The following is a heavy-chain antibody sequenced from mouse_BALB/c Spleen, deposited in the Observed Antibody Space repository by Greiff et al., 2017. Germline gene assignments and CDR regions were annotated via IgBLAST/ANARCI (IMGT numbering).Heavy chain of an antibody. CDR2: IDPANGNT. V-gene: IGHV14-3*02. Sequence: EVQRVESGAELVKPGASVKLSCTASGFNIKDTYMHWVKQRPEQGLEWIGRIDPANGNTKYDPKFQGKATITADTSSNTAYLQLSSLTSEDTAVYYCARGGDFDYWGQGTTLTVSS. CDR3: ARGGDFDY. CDR1: GFNIKDTY. J-gene: IGHJ2*01.